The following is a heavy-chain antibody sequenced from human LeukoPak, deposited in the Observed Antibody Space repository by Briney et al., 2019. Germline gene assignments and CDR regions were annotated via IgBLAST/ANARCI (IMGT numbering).Heavy chain of an antibody. CDR3: ARVSITMVRGVLDWFDP. CDR2: MSAYNGNT. D-gene: IGHD3-10*01. V-gene: IGHV1-18*01. Sequence: ASVTVSFTASGYTFTIYGISWVRQAPGQGLEWMGCMSAYNGNTNYTQKLQGRVTMTTDTSTSTAYMELRSLRSDDTAVYYCARVSITMVRGVLDWFDPWGQGTLVTVSS. CDR1: GYTFTIYG. J-gene: IGHJ5*02.